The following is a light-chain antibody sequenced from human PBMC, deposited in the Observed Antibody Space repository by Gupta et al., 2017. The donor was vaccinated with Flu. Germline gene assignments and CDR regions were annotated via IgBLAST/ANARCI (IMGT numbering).Light chain of an antibody. CDR2: LVS. J-gene: IGKJ1*01. Sequence: ISCRSSQGLVYSDGNTYLHWFQQRPGQSPRRLIHLVSYRDSGVPDRFSGSGSGTDFTLKISRVEAEDVGIYYYMQGAHWPWAFGQGTKVEIK. CDR1: QGLVYSDGNTY. V-gene: IGKV2-30*01. CDR3: MQGAHWPWA.